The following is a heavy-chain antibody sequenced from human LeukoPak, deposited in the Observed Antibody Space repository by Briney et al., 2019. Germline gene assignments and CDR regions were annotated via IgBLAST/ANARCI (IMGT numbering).Heavy chain of an antibody. Sequence: GGSLRLSCGGSGFTFGGYGMHWFRQTPGKGLEWVAVIAYDGSRAFYADSVKGRFTISRDNSKNTMSVQMDDLRAEDTAVYYCTRYNNAHFDYWGQGTLVTVSS. D-gene: IGHD1-14*01. CDR2: IAYDGSRA. V-gene: IGHV3-33*01. J-gene: IGHJ4*02. CDR3: TRYNNAHFDY. CDR1: GFTFGGYG.